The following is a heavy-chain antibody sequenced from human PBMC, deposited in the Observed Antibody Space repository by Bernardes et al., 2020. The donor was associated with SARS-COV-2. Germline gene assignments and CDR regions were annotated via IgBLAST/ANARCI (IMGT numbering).Heavy chain of an antibody. V-gene: IGHV3-30*01. Sequence: GGSLRLSCAASGFTFSSYAMHWVRQAPGKGLEWVAVISYDGSNKYYADSVKGRFTISRDNSKNTLYLQMNSLRAEDTAVYYCARGGFLEWLSPSWFDPWGQGTLVTVSS. D-gene: IGHD3-3*01. J-gene: IGHJ5*02. CDR3: ARGGFLEWLSPSWFDP. CDR2: ISYDGSNK. CDR1: GFTFSSYA.